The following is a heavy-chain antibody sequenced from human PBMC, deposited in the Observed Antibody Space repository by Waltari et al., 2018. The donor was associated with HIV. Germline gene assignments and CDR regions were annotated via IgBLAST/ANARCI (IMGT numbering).Heavy chain of an antibody. Sequence: QVQLVQSGAEVKKPGSSLKVSCKASGGTFTSWVRQAPGQGLQWMGGIIPLLGIPSYAQNFHGRVSITADEVTSTVYLELTSLRSDDTAVYFCARDGDHDSSGYLASWGQGALVTVSS. V-gene: IGHV1-69*04. CDR1: GGTFTS. J-gene: IGHJ4*02. D-gene: IGHD3-22*01. CDR3: ARDGDHDSSGYLAS. CDR2: IIPLLGIP.